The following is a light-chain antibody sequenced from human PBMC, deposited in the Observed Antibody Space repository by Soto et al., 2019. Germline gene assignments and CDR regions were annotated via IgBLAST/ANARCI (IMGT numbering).Light chain of an antibody. CDR1: SSDVGSYNY. J-gene: IGLJ1*01. V-gene: IGLV2-14*01. CDR2: DVS. Sequence: QSALTQPASVSGSPGQSITISCTGTSSDVGSYNYVSWYQQHPGKAPKLMIYDVSNRPSGVSNRFSGSKSGNTASLTISGLQAEVEADYYCSSYTSSSTRVFGTGTKLTVL. CDR3: SSYTSSSTRV.